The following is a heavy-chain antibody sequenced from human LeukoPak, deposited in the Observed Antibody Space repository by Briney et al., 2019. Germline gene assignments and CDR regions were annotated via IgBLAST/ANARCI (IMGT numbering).Heavy chain of an antibody. V-gene: IGHV3-9*01. D-gene: IGHD3-10*01. CDR1: GFTFDDYA. J-gene: IGHJ5*02. CDR2: ISWNSGSI. Sequence: GRSLRLSCAASGFTFDDYAMHWVRQAPGKGLEWVSGISWNSGSIGYADSVEDRFTISRDNAKNSLYLQMNSLRAEDTALYYCAKDSFYGSGSYYDSWFDPWGQGTLVTVSS. CDR3: AKDSFYGSGSYYDSWFDP.